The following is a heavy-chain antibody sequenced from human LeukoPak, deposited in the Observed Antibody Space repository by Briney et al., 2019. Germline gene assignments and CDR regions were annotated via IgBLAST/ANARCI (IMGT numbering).Heavy chain of an antibody. Sequence: PGGSLRLSCAASGFTFSSYAMRWVRQAPGKGLEWVSGLTGRGGSTYYADSVRGRFTISRDNSKRTLFLQRNSLRAENTAIYYGAKKSVADVPPLNGGQGPRFTVSS. CDR2: LTGRGGST. D-gene: IGHD6-19*01. CDR1: GFTFSSYA. CDR3: AKKSVADVPPLN. J-gene: IGHJ4*02. V-gene: IGHV3-23*01.